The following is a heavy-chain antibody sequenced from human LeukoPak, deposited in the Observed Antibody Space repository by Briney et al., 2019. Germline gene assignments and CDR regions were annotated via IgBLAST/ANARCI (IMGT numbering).Heavy chain of an antibody. CDR2: IYYSGST. V-gene: IGHV4-59*01. J-gene: IGHJ3*02. CDR1: GGSISSYY. CDR3: ARTNQISETAFDI. D-gene: IGHD1-14*01. Sequence: SETLSLTCTVSGGSISSYYWSWIRQPPGKGLEWIGYIYYSGSTNYNPSLKSRVTISVDTSKNQFSLKLSSVTAADTAVYYCARTNQISETAFDIWGQGTMVIVTS.